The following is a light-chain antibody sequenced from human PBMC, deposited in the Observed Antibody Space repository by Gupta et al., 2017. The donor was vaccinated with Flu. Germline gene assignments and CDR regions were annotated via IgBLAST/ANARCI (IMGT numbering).Light chain of an antibody. CDR1: TNDIGAYYY. CDR2: EVS. CDR3: SSYRSISDTLL. Sequence: QSVLPPPASASGSPGQSITTSCTGTTNDIGAYYYVSWYQQRPGKAPRVLIYEVSKRPSGVSDRFSGSKSGNTASLTISGLQAEDEADYYCSSYRSISDTLLFGGGTKLTVL. V-gene: IGLV2-14*01. J-gene: IGLJ2*01.